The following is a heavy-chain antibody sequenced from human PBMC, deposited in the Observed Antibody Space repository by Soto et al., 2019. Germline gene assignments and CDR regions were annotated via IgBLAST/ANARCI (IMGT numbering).Heavy chain of an antibody. V-gene: IGHV4-59*01. CDR3: ARDLYQGLSWFDP. D-gene: IGHD3-16*02. J-gene: IGHJ5*02. CDR2: ISYSGGS. CDR1: GGSITSYY. Sequence: ASETLSLTCNVSGGSITSYYWTWIRQPPGKGLELIGHISYSGGSKYNPSFRSRVSMSIDTSKSQVSLRLSSVTAADTAIYYCARDLYQGLSWFDPWGQGTLVTVSS.